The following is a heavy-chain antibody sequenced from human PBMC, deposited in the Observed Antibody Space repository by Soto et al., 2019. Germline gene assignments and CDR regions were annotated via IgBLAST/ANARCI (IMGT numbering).Heavy chain of an antibody. D-gene: IGHD6-6*01. CDR3: ARREIAALDY. Sequence: QLQLQESGPGLVKPSETLSLTCTVSGGSISSSSYYWGWIRQPPGKGLEWIGSIYYSGSTYYNPSLKSRVTISVDTSKNQFSLKLSSVPAADTAVYYCARREIAALDYWGQGTLVTVSS. CDR1: GGSISSSSYY. V-gene: IGHV4-39*01. J-gene: IGHJ4*02. CDR2: IYYSGST.